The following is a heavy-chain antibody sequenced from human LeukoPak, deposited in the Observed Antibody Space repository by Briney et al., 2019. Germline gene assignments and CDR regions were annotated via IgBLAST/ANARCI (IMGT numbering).Heavy chain of an antibody. CDR2: INSDGSST. CDR3: AGAETGTTRPCDY. Sequence: PGGSLRLSCAASGFTFSSYWMHWVRQAPGKGLVWVSRINSDGSSTSYADSVKGRFTISRDNAKNTLYLQMNSLRAEDTAVYYCAGAETGTTRPCDYWGQGTLVTVSS. V-gene: IGHV3-74*01. CDR1: GFTFSSYW. J-gene: IGHJ4*02. D-gene: IGHD1-7*01.